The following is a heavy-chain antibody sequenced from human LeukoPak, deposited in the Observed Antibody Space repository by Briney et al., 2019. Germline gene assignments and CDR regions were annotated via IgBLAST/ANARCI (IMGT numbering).Heavy chain of an antibody. V-gene: IGHV4-4*02. CDR3: ATYYDTSGYKFNY. CDR2: IFPDGRT. CDR1: GVSISNHNW. J-gene: IGHJ4*02. D-gene: IGHD3-22*01. Sequence: SETLSLTCSVSGVSISNHNWWSWVRQPPGKGPEWIGEIFPDGRTNYNPSLRGRPTISIDKSENQFSLKLTSVTAADTAVYYCATYYDTSGYKFNYWGQGTLVTVSS.